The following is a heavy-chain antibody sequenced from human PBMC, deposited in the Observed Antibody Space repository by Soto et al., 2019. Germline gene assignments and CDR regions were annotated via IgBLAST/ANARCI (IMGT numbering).Heavy chain of an antibody. Sequence: PGGSLRLSCAASVFSFTTYGMHWVRQAPGKGLEWVAVISYDGSSKYYADSVKGRFTISRDSSKNTLYLQMNSLRAEDTAVYYCSNALPRYYYYGMAVWGQGTTVTVS. CDR1: VFSFTTYG. CDR2: ISYDGSSK. V-gene: IGHV3-30*18. J-gene: IGHJ6*02. CDR3: SNALPRYYYYGMAV.